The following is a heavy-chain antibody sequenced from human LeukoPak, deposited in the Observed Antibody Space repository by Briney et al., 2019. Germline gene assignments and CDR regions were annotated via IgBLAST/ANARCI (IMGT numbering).Heavy chain of an antibody. CDR3: ARDNTGDWYFDY. J-gene: IGHJ4*02. D-gene: IGHD7-27*01. CDR2: INPNSGGT. CDR1: GYTFTGYY. Sequence: ASVKVSCKASGYTFTGYYMHWVRQAPGQGLEWMGWINPNSGGTNYAQKFQGWATMTRDTSISTAYMELSRLRSDDTAVYYCARDNTGDWYFDYWGQGTLVTVSS. V-gene: IGHV1-2*04.